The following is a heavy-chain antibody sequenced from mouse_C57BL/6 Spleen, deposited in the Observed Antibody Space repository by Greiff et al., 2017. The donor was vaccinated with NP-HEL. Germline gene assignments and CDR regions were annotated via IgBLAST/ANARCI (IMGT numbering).Heavy chain of an antibody. CDR3: ARDYGSSYGYYYAMDY. D-gene: IGHD1-1*01. V-gene: IGHV5-17*01. CDR1: GFTFSDYG. CDR2: ISSGSSTI. J-gene: IGHJ4*01. Sequence: EVKLVESGGGLVKPGGSLKLSCAASGFTFSDYGMHWVRQAPEKGLEWVAYISSGSSTIYYADTVKGRFTISRDNATNTLFLQMTSLRSEDTVMYYCARDYGSSYGYYYAMDYWGQGTSVTVSS.